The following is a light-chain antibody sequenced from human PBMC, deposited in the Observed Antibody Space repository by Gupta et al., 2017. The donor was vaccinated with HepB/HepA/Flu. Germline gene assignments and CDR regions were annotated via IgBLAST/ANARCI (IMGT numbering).Light chain of an antibody. J-gene: IGLJ2*01. CDR2: QNS. CDR3: QAWDSSTAV. V-gene: IGLV3-1*01. CDR1: TLGDKY. Sequence: SYELTQPPPASVSPGQTASITFSGDTLGDKYACWYPQKPGQSPVLVICQNSKRSSGIPERFSGSNSGSTATLTISGTQVMDEADYYCQAWDSSTAVFGGGTKLTVL.